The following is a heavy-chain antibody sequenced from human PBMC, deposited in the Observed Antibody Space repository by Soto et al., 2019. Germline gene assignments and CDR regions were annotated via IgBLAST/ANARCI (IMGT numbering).Heavy chain of an antibody. CDR1: GFTFRTYG. CDR3: AKVIRADSTSSNFYYYSGLDV. D-gene: IGHD6-6*01. CDR2: ISNNGINK. V-gene: IGHV3-30*18. Sequence: VQVLESGGGLVQPGGSLRLSCAASGFTFRTYGMHWVRQAPGKGLEWLAVISNNGINKYYAASVKGRFTISRDNSRDTLFLQMNSLRGEDTAIYYCAKVIRADSTSSNFYYYSGLDVWGQGTTVTVSS. J-gene: IGHJ6*02.